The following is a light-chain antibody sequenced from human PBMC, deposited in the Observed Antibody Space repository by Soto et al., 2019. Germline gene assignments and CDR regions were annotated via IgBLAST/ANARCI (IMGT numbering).Light chain of an antibody. Sequence: IVLTQSPGTLSLSPGDRATLSCKSSQRVSRSNIVWYQRKPGQAPRLLIYDASNRATGIPARFSGSGSGTDFTLTISRLEPEDFAVYYCQQYGSSPWTFGQGTKVDI. CDR1: QRVSRSN. V-gene: IGKV3-20*01. CDR2: DAS. J-gene: IGKJ1*01. CDR3: QQYGSSPWT.